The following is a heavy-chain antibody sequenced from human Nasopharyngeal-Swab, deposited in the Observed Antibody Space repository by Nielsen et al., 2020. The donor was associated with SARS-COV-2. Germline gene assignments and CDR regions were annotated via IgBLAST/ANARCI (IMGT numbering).Heavy chain of an antibody. CDR1: GFTFDDYA. J-gene: IGHJ3*02. CDR2: ISWNSDSI. V-gene: IGHV3-9*01. CDR3: ANLPNYDFWSGFDAFDI. D-gene: IGHD3-3*01. Sequence: GGSLRLSCAASGFTFDDYAMHWVRQAPGKGLEWVSGISWNSDSIGYADSVKGRFTISRDNAKNSLYLQMNSLRAEDTALYYCANLPNYDFWSGFDAFDIWGQGTMVTVSS.